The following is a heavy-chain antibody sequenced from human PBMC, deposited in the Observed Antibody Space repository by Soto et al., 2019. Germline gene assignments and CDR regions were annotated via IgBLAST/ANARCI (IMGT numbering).Heavy chain of an antibody. Sequence: ASVKVSCKASGYRFTTYAMHWVRQAPGQRLEWMGRINVGSGNTKYSQNFQGRVTITTDTSASSVYMELSSLRYEDTAVYYCARGAGYCTSTTCSHWFDPWGQGTLVTVSS. CDR3: ARGAGYCTSTTCSHWFDP. CDR2: INVGSGNT. D-gene: IGHD2-2*01. J-gene: IGHJ5*02. V-gene: IGHV1-3*01. CDR1: GYRFTTYA.